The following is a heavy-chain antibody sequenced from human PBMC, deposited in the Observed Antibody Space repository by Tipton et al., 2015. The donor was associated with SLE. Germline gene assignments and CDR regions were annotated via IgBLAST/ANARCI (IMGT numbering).Heavy chain of an antibody. V-gene: IGHV3-53*01. CDR3: AREDGAYYKGWHFDL. CDR1: GFTVSSNY. Sequence: SLRLSCAASGFTVSSNYMSWVRQAPGKGLEWVSVIYSGGRTYYADSVKGRFTISRDDSRNTLYLQMDSLRAEDTAVYYCAREDGAYYKGWHFDLWGRGTLVTVSS. CDR2: IYSGGRT. D-gene: IGHD1-26*01. J-gene: IGHJ2*01.